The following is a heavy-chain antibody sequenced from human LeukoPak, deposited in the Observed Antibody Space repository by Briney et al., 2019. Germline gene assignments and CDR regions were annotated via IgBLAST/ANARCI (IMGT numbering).Heavy chain of an antibody. CDR3: ARCGFDRKDYYYMDV. D-gene: IGHD5-12*01. Sequence: GESLKISCKGSGYSFTNYWIGWVRQMPGKGLQWMGIIYPGDSDTRYSPSFQGQVTISADKSISTAYLQWSSLKASDTAMYYCARCGFDRKDYYYMDVWGKGTTVTVSS. V-gene: IGHV5-51*01. CDR2: IYPGDSDT. J-gene: IGHJ6*03. CDR1: GYSFTNYW.